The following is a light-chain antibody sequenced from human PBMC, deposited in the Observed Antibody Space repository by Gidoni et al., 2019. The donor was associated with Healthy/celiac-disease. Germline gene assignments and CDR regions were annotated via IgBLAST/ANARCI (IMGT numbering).Light chain of an antibody. J-gene: IGKJ3*01. V-gene: IGKV1-12*01. CDR1: QVRSSW. CDR3: QQANSFPPFT. Sequence: DIQMHPSPSSVSAAVGDRVTSTCRASQVRSSWLAWYQQKPGTAPKLLLYAASSLQRGVPSRFSGSGAGTDFTRTISSRQPEDFATYYCQQANSFPPFTFGPGTKGDIK. CDR2: AAS.